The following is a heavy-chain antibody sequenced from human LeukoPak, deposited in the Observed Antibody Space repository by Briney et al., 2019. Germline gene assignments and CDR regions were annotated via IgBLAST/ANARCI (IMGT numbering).Heavy chain of an antibody. D-gene: IGHD2-21*01. J-gene: IGHJ6*02. CDR3: ARDYGDSPHYYYYYGMDV. CDR2: ISYDGSNK. Sequence: GGSLRLSRAASGFTFSSYAMHWVRQAPGKGLEWVAVISYDGSNKYYADSVKGRFTISRDNSKNTLYQQMNSLRAEDTAVYYCARDYGDSPHYYYYYGMDVWGQGTTVTVSS. CDR1: GFTFSSYA. V-gene: IGHV3-30-3*01.